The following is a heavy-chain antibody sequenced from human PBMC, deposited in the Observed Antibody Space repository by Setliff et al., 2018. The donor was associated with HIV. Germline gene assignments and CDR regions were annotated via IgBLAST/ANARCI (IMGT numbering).Heavy chain of an antibody. Sequence: PSETLSLTCTVSGASISNGRHYWGWIRQSPGKGLEWIGNVDYSGSTYYNPSLKSRVTVFVATSKNQFSLKMTSVTAADTAMYYCARLYCSDGTCSSRSAIRWLDPWGRGTLVTV. D-gene: IGHD2-15*01. CDR2: VDYSGST. J-gene: IGHJ5*02. CDR3: ARLYCSDGTCSSRSAIRWLDP. V-gene: IGHV4-39*01. CDR1: GASISNGRHY.